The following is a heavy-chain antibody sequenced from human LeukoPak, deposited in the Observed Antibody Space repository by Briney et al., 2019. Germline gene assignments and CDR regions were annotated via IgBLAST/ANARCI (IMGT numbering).Heavy chain of an antibody. Sequence: GGSLRLSCAASGFTFSDYGMSWVRHAPGKGLEWVSTFSGSGGSTYYADSVKGRFTISRDISKNTLYLQMNSLRAENTAVYDWAKCGGHYGDYEGYGNYWGQGTLVTVSS. CDR3: AKCGGHYGDYEGYGNY. J-gene: IGHJ4*02. CDR1: GFTFSDYG. V-gene: IGHV3-23*01. CDR2: FSGSGGST. D-gene: IGHD4-17*01.